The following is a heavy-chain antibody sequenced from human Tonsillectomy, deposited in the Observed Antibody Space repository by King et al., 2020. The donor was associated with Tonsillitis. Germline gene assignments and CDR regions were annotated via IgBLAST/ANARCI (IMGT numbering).Heavy chain of an antibody. CDR2: IIPIFGTA. D-gene: IGHD1-1*01. CDR1: GGTFSSYD. Sequence: VQLVQSGAEVKKPGSSGKVSCKASGGTFSSYDISLVRQAPGQGLEWMGGIIPIFGTANYEQKFQGRVTITADESTSTAYMELSSLRSEDTAVYYCARVYPNLGYMDVWGKGTTVTVSS. CDR3: ARVYPNLGYMDV. J-gene: IGHJ6*03. V-gene: IGHV1-69*01.